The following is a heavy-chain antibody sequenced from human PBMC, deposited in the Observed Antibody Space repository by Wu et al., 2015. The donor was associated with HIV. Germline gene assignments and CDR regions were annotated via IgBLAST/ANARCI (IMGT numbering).Heavy chain of an antibody. J-gene: IGHJ4*02. D-gene: IGHD5-18*01. CDR2: IIPIFGTA. Sequence: QVQLVQSGAEVKKPGSSVKVSCKASGGTFSSYAISWVRQAPGQGLEWMGGIIPIFGTANYAQKFQGRVTITTDESTSTAYMDVSSLRSADTAVYYCAGGGGRTSMDPFDFWGQGTLVTVSS. CDR1: GGTFSSYA. V-gene: IGHV1-69*05. CDR3: AGGGGRTSMDPFDF.